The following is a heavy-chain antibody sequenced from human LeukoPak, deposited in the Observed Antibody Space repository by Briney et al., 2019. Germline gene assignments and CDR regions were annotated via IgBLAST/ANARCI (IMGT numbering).Heavy chain of an antibody. CDR3: ARSTRGKLTTDN. D-gene: IGHD3-3*01. CDR1: GCSFSSDK. Sequence: PGAPLKHPCPPTGCSFSSDKVKLIDQAPSMELKWVSSISSRSSFIYYAGSVKGRFTISRDDAKNSLYLQMNSLRAEATAVYYCARSTRGKLTTDNWGQGTLVSVSS. J-gene: IGHJ4*02. CDR2: ISSRSSFI. V-gene: IGHV3-21*06.